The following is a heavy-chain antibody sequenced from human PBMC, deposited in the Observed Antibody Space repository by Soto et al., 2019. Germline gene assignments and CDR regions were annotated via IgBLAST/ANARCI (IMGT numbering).Heavy chain of an antibody. CDR1: GDSITSSKHY. CDR3: ARGRLDDFYSGYLYYIAS. CDR2: IYLSGFT. V-gene: IGHV4-30-4*08. J-gene: IGHJ4*02. D-gene: IGHD3-3*01. Sequence: TLSLTCTVSGDSITSSKHYWSWIRPHPWKGLEWIGYIYLSGFTYSTPSLKSRVNMSLDTSKNQFSLKLSPVTAADTAVYYCARGRLDDFYSGYLYYIASWALGTLVTVYS.